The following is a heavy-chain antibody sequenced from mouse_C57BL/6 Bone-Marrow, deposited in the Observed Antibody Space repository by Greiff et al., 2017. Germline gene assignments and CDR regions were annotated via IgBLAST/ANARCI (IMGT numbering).Heavy chain of an antibody. CDR3: ASRGSSHWYFDV. Sequence: VKLMESGPELVKPGASVKISCKASGYSFTSYYIHWVKQRPGQGLEWIGWIYPGSGNTKYNEKFKGKATLTADTSSSTAYMQLSSLTSEDSAVYYCASRGSSHWYFDVWGTGTTVTVSS. D-gene: IGHD1-1*01. V-gene: IGHV1-66*01. CDR2: IYPGSGNT. CDR1: GYSFTSYY. J-gene: IGHJ1*03.